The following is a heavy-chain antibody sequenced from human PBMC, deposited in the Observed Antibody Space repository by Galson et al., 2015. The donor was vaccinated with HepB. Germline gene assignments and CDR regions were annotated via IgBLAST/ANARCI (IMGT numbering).Heavy chain of an antibody. D-gene: IGHD3-16*01. CDR1: GFNFSAYS. Sequence: SLRLSCAASGFNFSAYSMNWVRQAPGEGLQWVSYIGKTSRGIYYTDSVKGRFTISRDNAKNSVTLQMNSLRVEDTAVYYCARWGSFDSWGQGTLVIVSS. CDR3: ARWGSFDS. V-gene: IGHV3-48*01. CDR2: IGKTSRGI. J-gene: IGHJ4*02.